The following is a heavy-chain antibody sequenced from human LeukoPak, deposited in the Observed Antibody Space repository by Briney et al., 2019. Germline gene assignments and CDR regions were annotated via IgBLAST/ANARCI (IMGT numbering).Heavy chain of an antibody. CDR2: IYYSGST. J-gene: IGHJ5*02. CDR1: GGSISPYY. Sequence: PSETLSLTCTVSGGSISPYYWSWIRQPPGKRLEFIGYIYYSGSTNYNPPLESRVTISVDTSKNQFSLNLISVTAADTAVYYCARGHYDSRGYSEPFDPWGQGTLVTVSS. CDR3: ARGHYDSRGYSEPFDP. V-gene: IGHV4-59*01. D-gene: IGHD3-22*01.